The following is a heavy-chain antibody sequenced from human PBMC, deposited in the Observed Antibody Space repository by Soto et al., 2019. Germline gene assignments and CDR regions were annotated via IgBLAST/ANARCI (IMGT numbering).Heavy chain of an antibody. CDR3: TRESYNSLDS. CDR1: GASVSNGNFY. V-gene: IGHV4-61*01. J-gene: IGHJ4*02. D-gene: IGHD6-19*01. CDR2: VYYSGDT. Sequence: PSETLSLTCTVSGASVSNGNFYWSWIRQPPGKGLEWIGYVYYSGDTNYSPSLKSRVTISVDTSKNQFSLRLSSVTAADTAFYYCTRESYNSLDSWGQGTLVTVS.